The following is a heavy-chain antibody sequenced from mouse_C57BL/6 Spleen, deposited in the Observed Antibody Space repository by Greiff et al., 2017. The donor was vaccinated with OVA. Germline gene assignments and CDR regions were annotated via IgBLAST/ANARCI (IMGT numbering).Heavy chain of an antibody. CDR3: ASLYDYGFDY. D-gene: IGHD2-4*01. CDR2: IDPSDSYT. Sequence: VQLQQPGAELVKPGASVKLSCKASGYTFTSYWMQWVKQRPGQGLEWIGEIDPSDSYTNYSQKFKGKATLTVDTSSSTAYMQLSSLTSEDSAVYYCASLYDYGFDYWGQGTTLTVSS. CDR1: GYTFTSYW. J-gene: IGHJ2*01. V-gene: IGHV1-50*01.